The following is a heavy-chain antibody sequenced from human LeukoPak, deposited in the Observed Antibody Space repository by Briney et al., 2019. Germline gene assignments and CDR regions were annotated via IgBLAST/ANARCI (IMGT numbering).Heavy chain of an antibody. CDR3: HTSPRGEPRSSRARDY. J-gene: IGHJ4*02. Sequence: SETLSLTCAVYGGSFSGYYWSWIRQPPGKGLEWIGEINHSGSTNYNPSLKSRVTISVDTSKNQFSLKLSSVTAADTAVYYCHTSPRGEPRSSRARDYWGQGTLVTVPS. D-gene: IGHD1-14*01. CDR1: GGSFSGYY. CDR2: INHSGST. V-gene: IGHV4-34*01.